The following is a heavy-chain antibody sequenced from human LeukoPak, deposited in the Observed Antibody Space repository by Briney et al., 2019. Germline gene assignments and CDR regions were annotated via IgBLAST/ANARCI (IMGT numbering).Heavy chain of an antibody. J-gene: IGHJ6*04. D-gene: IGHD2-2*01. V-gene: IGHV3-7*03. CDR2: IKQDGSEK. CDR3: ARSLLHDIVVVPAIYYGMDV. CDR1: GFTFSSYW. Sequence: GGSLRLSCAASGFTFSSYWMSWVRQDPGKGLEWVANIKQDGSEKYYVDSVKGRFTISRDNAKNSLYLQMNSLRAEDTAVYYCARSLLHDIVVVPAIYYGMDVWGKGTTVTVSS.